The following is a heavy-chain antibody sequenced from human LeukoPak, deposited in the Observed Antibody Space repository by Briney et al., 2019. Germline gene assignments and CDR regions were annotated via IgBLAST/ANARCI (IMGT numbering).Heavy chain of an antibody. Sequence: TGGSLRLSCAASGFTFSSYSMNWVGQAPGKGLEWVSSISSSSYIYYADSVKGRFTISRDNAKNSLYLQMNSLRAEDTAVYYCARRGYEEPLDYWGQGTLVTVSS. J-gene: IGHJ4*02. CDR2: ISSSSYI. CDR3: ARRGYEEPLDY. V-gene: IGHV3-21*01. CDR1: GFTFSSYS. D-gene: IGHD5-12*01.